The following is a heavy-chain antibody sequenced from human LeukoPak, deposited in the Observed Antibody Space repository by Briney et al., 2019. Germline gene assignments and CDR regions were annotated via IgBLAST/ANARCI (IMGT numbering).Heavy chain of an antibody. Sequence: GGSLRLSCAASGFSFSSYVMTWVRAAAGKGLEWVSGISGSGTHYADSVKGRFTISRDNSKNMLYLQMNSLRAEDTAVYYCAKGYYDSSGYYPNVASDYWGQGTLVTVSS. CDR3: AKGYYDSSGYYPNVASDY. CDR1: GFSFSSYV. J-gene: IGHJ4*02. CDR2: ISGSGT. V-gene: IGHV3-23*01. D-gene: IGHD3-22*01.